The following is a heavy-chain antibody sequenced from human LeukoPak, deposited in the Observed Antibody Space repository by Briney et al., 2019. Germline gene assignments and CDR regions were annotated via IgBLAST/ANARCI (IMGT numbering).Heavy chain of an antibody. V-gene: IGHV4-34*01. CDR1: GESFSDYY. Sequence: SETLSLTCAVYGESFSDYYWSWIRQPPGKGLEWIGEINHSGSTNYSPSLKSRVTISVNTSKNQFSLKLTSVTTADTAVYYCAKAPPKEHDFWSGYYNYMDVWGKGTTVTVSS. J-gene: IGHJ6*03. CDR3: AKAPPKEHDFWSGYYNYMDV. D-gene: IGHD3-3*01. CDR2: INHSGST.